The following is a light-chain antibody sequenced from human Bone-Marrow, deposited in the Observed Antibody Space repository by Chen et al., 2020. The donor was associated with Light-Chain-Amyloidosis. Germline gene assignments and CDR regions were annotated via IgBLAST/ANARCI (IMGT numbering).Light chain of an antibody. CDR3: QQRSNWPPALT. CDR1: QSVGSY. Sequence: EFVLTQSPATLSLSPGERATLSCRASQSVGSYLAWYQQKPGQTPRLLIYDASNGAIGIPARFSGSGSGTDFTLTISSLEPEDFAVYYCQQRSNWPPALTFGGGTKVEIK. V-gene: IGKV3-11*01. CDR2: DAS. J-gene: IGKJ4*01.